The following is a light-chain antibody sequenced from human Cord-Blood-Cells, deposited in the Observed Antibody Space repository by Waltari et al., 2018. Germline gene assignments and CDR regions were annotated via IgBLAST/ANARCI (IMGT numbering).Light chain of an antibody. CDR2: DAS. Sequence: IQMTQSPSSLSAYVGDRLTITGRASQGISNYLAWYQQKPGKVPKLLIYDASTLQSGVPSRFSGSGSGTDFTFTISSLQPEDVATYYCQKYNSAPRTFGEGTKVEIK. J-gene: IGKJ1*01. V-gene: IGKV1-27*01. CDR1: QGISNY. CDR3: QKYNSAPRT.